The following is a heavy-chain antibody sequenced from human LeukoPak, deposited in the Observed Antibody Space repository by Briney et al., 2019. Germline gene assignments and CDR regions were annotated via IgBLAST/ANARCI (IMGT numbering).Heavy chain of an antibody. CDR2: ISGSGGST. CDR1: GFTFSGYA. CDR3: AKSDTAMVIDYYYGMDV. J-gene: IGHJ6*02. D-gene: IGHD5-18*01. Sequence: GGSLRLSCAASGFTFSGYAMSWVRQAPGKGLEWVSAISGSGGSTYYADSVKGRFTISRDNSKNTLYLQVNSLRAEDTAVYYCAKSDTAMVIDYYYGMDVWGQGTTVTVSS. V-gene: IGHV3-23*01.